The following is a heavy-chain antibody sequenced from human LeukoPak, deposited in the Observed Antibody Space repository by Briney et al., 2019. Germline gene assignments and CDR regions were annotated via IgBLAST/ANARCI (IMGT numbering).Heavy chain of an antibody. CDR3: ARDSSTNGMDV. D-gene: IGHD2-2*01. J-gene: IGHJ6*02. CDR1: GGSFSDHY. Sequence: SETLSLTCAVYGGSFSDHYWSWIRQPPGKGLEWIGEINHSGSTNYNPSLKSRVTISVDTSKIQFSLKLSSVTAADTAVYYCARDSSTNGMDVWGQGTTVTVSS. V-gene: IGHV4-34*01. CDR2: INHSGST.